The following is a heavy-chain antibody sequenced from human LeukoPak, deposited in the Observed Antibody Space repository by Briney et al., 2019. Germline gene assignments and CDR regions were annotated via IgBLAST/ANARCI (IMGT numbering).Heavy chain of an antibody. CDR1: GDSISSYY. D-gene: IGHD3-22*01. Sequence: PSETLSLTCNVSGDSISSYYWTWVRQFPGKGLEWIGYIYYSGSTYYNPALESRVTISVDTSKSHFPLNLTSVTAADTAMYYCARTYDSSGYSAFHVWGQGTMVTVSS. CDR2: IYYSGST. CDR3: ARTYDSSGYSAFHV. V-gene: IGHV4-59*01. J-gene: IGHJ3*01.